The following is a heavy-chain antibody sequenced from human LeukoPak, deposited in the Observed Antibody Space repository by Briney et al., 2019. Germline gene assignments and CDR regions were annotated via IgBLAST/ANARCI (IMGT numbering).Heavy chain of an antibody. CDR1: GFTFSNYG. CDR3: ARAARVTTPRYFDL. D-gene: IGHD4-17*01. V-gene: IGHV3-33*01. J-gene: IGHJ2*01. Sequence: PGTSLRLSCAASGFTFSNYGMHWVRQAPGKGLEWVAVVWYDGTNKNYADSVKGRFTISRDNAKNSLYLQMNSLRAEDTAVYYCARAARVTTPRYFDLWGRGTLVTVSS. CDR2: VWYDGTNK.